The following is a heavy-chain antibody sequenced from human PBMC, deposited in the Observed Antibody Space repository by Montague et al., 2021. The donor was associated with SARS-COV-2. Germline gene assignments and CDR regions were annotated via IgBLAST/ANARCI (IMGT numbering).Heavy chain of an antibody. J-gene: IGHJ6*02. CDR3: ARDRGYGDFYYYGMDV. Sequence: SLRLSCAASGFTFSNYEMHWVRQAPGQGLEWVLYISSSGSTIYYADSVKGRFTISRDNAQNSLYLQMNSLRAEDTGVYYCARDRGYGDFYYYGMDVWGQGTTVTVAS. D-gene: IGHD3-10*01. V-gene: IGHV3-48*03. CDR2: ISSSGSTI. CDR1: GFTFSNYE.